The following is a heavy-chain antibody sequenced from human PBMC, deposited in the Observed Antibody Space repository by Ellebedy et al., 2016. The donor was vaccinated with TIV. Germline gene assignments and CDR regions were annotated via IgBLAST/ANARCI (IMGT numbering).Heavy chain of an antibody. CDR1: GFSFSRYW. CDR2: IKEDGSEK. CDR3: ATSFSVAEDLFDY. V-gene: IGHV3-7*01. D-gene: IGHD6-19*01. J-gene: IGHJ4*02. Sequence: GESLKISXAASGFSFSRYWLSWVRQAPGKGLEWVANIKEDGSEKYYVDSVKGRFTISRDNAKNSLYLQMNSLRAEDTAVYYCATSFSVAEDLFDYWGQGTLVTVSS.